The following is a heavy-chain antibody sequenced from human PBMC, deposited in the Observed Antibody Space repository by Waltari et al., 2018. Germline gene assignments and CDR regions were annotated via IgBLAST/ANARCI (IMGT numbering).Heavy chain of an antibody. Sequence: EVQLLESGGDLVQPGGSLRLSCVASGFTFSNYAMSGVRQAPGKGLEWVSTLTYSGDNTHYADSAKGRFTISRDISKRTLYLQMNSLRAEDTAVYYYAKAHYDSSGYFSDFDHWGQGTLVTVSS. D-gene: IGHD3-22*01. CDR1: GFTFSNYA. J-gene: IGHJ4*02. V-gene: IGHV3-23*01. CDR2: LTYSGDNT. CDR3: AKAHYDSSGYFSDFDH.